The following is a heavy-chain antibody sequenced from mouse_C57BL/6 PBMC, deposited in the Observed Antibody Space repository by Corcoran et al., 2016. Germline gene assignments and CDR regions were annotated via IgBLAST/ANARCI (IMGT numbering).Heavy chain of an antibody. D-gene: IGHD2-4*01. Sequence: QIQLVQSGPELKKPGETVKISCKASGYTFTTYGMSWVKQAPGKGLKWMGWINTYSGVPTYADDFKGRFAFSLETSASTAYLQINNLKNEDTATYFCARRDYDRILEAMDYWGQGTSVTVSS. V-gene: IGHV9-3*01. CDR1: GYTFTTYG. CDR2: INTYSGVP. J-gene: IGHJ4*01. CDR3: ARRDYDRILEAMDY.